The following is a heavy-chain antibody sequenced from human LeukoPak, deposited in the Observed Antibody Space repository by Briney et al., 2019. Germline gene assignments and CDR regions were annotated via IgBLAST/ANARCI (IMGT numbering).Heavy chain of an antibody. Sequence: ASVKVSCKASGYTFTGYYMHWVRQAPGQGLEWMGWINPNSGGTNYAQKFQGRVTMTRDTSISTAYMELSRLRSDDTAVYHCARIAAAGTGWFDPWGQGTLVTVSS. CDR1: GYTFTGYY. V-gene: IGHV1-2*02. CDR2: INPNSGGT. CDR3: ARIAAAGTGWFDP. J-gene: IGHJ5*02. D-gene: IGHD6-13*01.